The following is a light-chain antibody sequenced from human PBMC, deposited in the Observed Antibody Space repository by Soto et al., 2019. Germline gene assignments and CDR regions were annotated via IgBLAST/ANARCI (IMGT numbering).Light chain of an antibody. V-gene: IGLV2-14*01. CDR2: EVS. J-gene: IGLJ2*01. CDR1: SSDVGGYIY. CDR3: SSYTTSSTMI. Sequence: QSVLTQPASVSGSPGQSITISCTGTSSDVGGYIYVSWYQQHPGKAPKLMIYEVSDRPSGVSSRFSGSKSGETASLTISGLQAEDEAFYYCSSYTTSSTMIFGAGTKVTVL.